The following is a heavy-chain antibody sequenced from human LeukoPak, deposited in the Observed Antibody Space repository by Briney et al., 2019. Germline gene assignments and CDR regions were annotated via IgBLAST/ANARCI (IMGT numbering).Heavy chain of an antibody. CDR3: ARAGIAVVISPFDY. V-gene: IGHV1-2*02. D-gene: IGHD6-19*01. CDR2: INPNSGGT. J-gene: IGHJ4*02. Sequence: WINPNSGGTNYAQKFQGRVPMTRDTSISTAYMELSRLRSDDTAVYYCARAGIAVVISPFDYWGQGTLVTVSS.